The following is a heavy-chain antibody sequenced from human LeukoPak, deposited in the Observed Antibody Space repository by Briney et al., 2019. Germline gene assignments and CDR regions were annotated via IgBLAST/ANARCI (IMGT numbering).Heavy chain of an antibody. CDR1: GFTVGSGR. V-gene: IGHV3-53*01. D-gene: IGHD3-22*01. CDR3: VRERFNNDYEA. CDR2: IYSDDAT. Sequence: PGGSLRLSCAASGFTVGSGRRMSWVRQAPGEGLEWISTIYSDDATNYGDSVKGRFTISRDNSGNTLDLQMNSLRVEDTAVHYCVRERFNNDYEAWGQGILVTVSS. J-gene: IGHJ5*02.